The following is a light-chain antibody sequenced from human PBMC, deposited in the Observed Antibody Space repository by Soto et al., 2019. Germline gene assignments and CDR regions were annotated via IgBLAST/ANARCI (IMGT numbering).Light chain of an antibody. V-gene: IGLV1-44*01. CDR3: SLYTSENTYV. J-gene: IGLJ1*01. Sequence: QLVLTQPPSASGTPGQRVTISCSGSSSNIGSNPVDWYQHLPGTAPKLLMYSNSQRPSGVPDRFSGSKSGTSASLAISGLQAADEADYYCSLYTSENTYVFGTGTKVTVL. CDR2: SNS. CDR1: SSNIGSNP.